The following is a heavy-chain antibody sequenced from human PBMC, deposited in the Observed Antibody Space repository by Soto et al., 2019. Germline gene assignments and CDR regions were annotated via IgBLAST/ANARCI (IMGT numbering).Heavy chain of an antibody. CDR1: GYSVSSYG. V-gene: IGHV1-18*04. J-gene: IGHJ6*02. CDR3: AREYRDYDRSGYYQDDDYGMDV. CDR2: ISAYNGDT. Sequence: SVKVACQASGYSVSSYGISCVRQAPGQGLEWMGWISAYNGDTIYPQRLQGRITMTTDTSTSTAYMELRSLRSDDTAVYYCAREYRDYDRSGYYQDDDYGMDVWGQGTTVTASS. D-gene: IGHD3-22*01.